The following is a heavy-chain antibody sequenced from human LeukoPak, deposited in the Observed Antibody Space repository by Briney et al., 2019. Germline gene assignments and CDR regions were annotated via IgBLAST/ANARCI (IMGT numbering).Heavy chain of an antibody. D-gene: IGHD4-17*01. V-gene: IGHV3-7*01. CDR1: GFTITTYC. J-gene: IGHJ4*02. Sequence: PGGSLRLSCVGAGFTITTYCMNWVRQAPGKGLEWVANIKNDGSEKYYVDSGKGRFTISRDNAKNSAYLQMNSLRDEDTAVYYCAPGNWYDYGRDQGTLVTVSP. CDR2: IKNDGSEK. CDR3: APGNWYDYG.